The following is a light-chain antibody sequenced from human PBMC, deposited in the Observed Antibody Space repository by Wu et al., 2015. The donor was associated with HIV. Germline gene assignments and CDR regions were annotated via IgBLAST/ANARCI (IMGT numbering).Light chain of an antibody. Sequence: DIVLTQSPATLSLSPGDRATLSCRASQSSIYLAWYQQKPGQAPRLLISGASTRASGIPARFSGSGSGTEFTLTISSLQSEDFVTYYCQQYNNWPPSFGQGPSWRSN. CDR2: GAS. CDR3: QQYNNWPPS. CDR1: QSSIY. J-gene: IGKJ2*03. V-gene: IGKV3-15*01.